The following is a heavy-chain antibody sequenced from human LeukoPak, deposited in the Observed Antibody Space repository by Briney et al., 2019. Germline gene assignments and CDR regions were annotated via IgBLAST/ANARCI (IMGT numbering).Heavy chain of an antibody. V-gene: IGHV3-74*01. CDR3: ARCFWGSSYYGMDV. J-gene: IGHJ6*04. CDR1: GFTFSDYW. D-gene: IGHD7-27*01. CDR2: INSDESST. Sequence: GGSLRLSCAASGFTFSDYWMRWVRQAPGKGLVWVSRINSDESSTTYAGSVKGRFTISRDNAKNTLYLQVNSLRPEDTAVYYCARCFWGSSYYGMDVWGKGTTVTVSS.